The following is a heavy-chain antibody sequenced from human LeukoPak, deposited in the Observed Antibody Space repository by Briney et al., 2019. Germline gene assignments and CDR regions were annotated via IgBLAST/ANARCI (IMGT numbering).Heavy chain of an antibody. D-gene: IGHD6-6*01. V-gene: IGHV3-21*01. J-gene: IGHJ4*02. CDR1: GFTFSSYS. CDR2: ISSSSYI. CDR3: ASLEYSSSPFDY. Sequence: PGGSLRLSCAASGFTFSSYSMNWVRQAPGKGLEWVSSISSSSYIYYADSVKGRFTISRDNAKNSLYLQMNSLRAEDTAVYYCASLEYSSSPFDYWGQGTLVTVSS.